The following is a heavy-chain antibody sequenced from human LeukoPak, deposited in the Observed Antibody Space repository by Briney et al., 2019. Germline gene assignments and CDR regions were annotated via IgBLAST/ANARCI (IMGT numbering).Heavy chain of an antibody. Sequence: GGSLRLSCAASGFTFSSYAMNWVRQAPGKGLEWISSISGSGDNTYYADSVKGRFTISRDNSKNTLYLQMNSLRAEDTAVYYCAKVSRYSYGSFDYWGQGTLVTVSS. V-gene: IGHV3-23*01. D-gene: IGHD5-18*01. CDR3: AKVSRYSYGSFDY. CDR2: ISGSGDNT. CDR1: GFTFSSYA. J-gene: IGHJ4*02.